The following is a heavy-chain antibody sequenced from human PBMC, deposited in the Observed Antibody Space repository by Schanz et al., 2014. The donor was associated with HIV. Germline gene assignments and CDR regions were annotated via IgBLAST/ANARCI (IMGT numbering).Heavy chain of an antibody. D-gene: IGHD3-3*01. Sequence: QVQLVESGGGVVQPGRSLRLSCAVSGFTFSNYAMHWVRQAPGKGLEWVAVISYDGSNKYYADSVKGRFTVSRENAESSLFLQMNSLRAEDTGVYYCARRRWGGLDIWGQGTMVTVSS. V-gene: IGHV3-30-3*01. CDR3: ARRRWGGLDI. CDR1: GFTFSNYA. CDR2: ISYDGSNK. J-gene: IGHJ3*02.